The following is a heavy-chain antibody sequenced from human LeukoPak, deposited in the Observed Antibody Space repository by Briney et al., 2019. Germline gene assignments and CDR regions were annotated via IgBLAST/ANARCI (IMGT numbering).Heavy chain of an antibody. CDR1: GFTFDDYA. D-gene: IGHD4-23*01. V-gene: IGHV3-9*01. CDR2: ISWNSGSI. Sequence: PGRSLRLSCAASGFTFDDYAMHWVRQAPGKGLEWVSGISWNSGSIGYADSVKGRFTISRDNAKNSLYLQMNSLRAEDTALYYCAKDIGGYGGNSGTSLGLDYWGQGTLVTVSS. J-gene: IGHJ4*02. CDR3: AKDIGGYGGNSGTSLGLDY.